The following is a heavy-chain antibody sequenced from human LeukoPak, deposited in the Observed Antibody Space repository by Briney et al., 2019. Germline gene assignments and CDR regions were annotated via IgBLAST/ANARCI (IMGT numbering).Heavy chain of an antibody. CDR3: ARFSSSSWYFYFDY. J-gene: IGHJ4*02. CDR2: IYPGDSDT. V-gene: IGHV5-51*01. Sequence: GESLKISFKGSGYGFTNYWIGWGRQMPGKGVGGMGIIYPGDSDTKDSPSFQGQVTISADKSIRTAYLQSSSLNASDTAMYYCARFSSSSWYFYFDYWGQGTLVTVSS. CDR1: GYGFTNYW. D-gene: IGHD6-13*01.